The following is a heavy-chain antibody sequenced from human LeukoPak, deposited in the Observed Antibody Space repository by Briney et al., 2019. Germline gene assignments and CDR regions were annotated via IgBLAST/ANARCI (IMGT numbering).Heavy chain of an antibody. CDR1: GGSISSYY. Sequence: SETLSLTCTVSGGSISSYYWSWIRQPPGKGLEWIGYIYYSGSTNYNPSLKSRVTISVDTSKNQFSLKLSSVTAADTAVYYCARGPLAAVAGTPHFDYWGQGTPVTVSS. V-gene: IGHV4-59*01. CDR2: IYYSGST. CDR3: ARGPLAAVAGTPHFDY. D-gene: IGHD6-19*01. J-gene: IGHJ4*02.